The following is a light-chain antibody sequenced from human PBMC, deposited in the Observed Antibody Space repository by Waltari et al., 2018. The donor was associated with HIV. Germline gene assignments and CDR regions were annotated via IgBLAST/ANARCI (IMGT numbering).Light chain of an antibody. V-gene: IGLV1-47*01. CDR3: ATWDDWLSGWV. Sequence: QSVVTQPPSASGTPGQRVTISCSGSSVGSNYVYRYQPLPGTAPKLLIDRNNQRPSGVPDRFSGSRSDTSVSLAISGLRSEDEADYYCATWDDWLSGWVFGGGTKLTVL. J-gene: IGLJ3*02. CDR2: RNN. CDR1: SVGSNY.